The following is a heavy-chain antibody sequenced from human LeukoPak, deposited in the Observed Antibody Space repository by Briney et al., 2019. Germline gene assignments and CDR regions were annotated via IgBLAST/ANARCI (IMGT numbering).Heavy chain of an antibody. CDR3: ARDREDIVVVPAAPSGAFDI. CDR2: INPNSGGT. J-gene: IGHJ3*02. D-gene: IGHD2-2*01. V-gene: IGHV1-2*02. CDR1: GYTFTGYY. Sequence: ASVKVSRKASGYTFTGYYMHWVRQAPGQGLEWMGWINPNSGGTNYAQKFRGRVTMTRDTSISTAYMELSRLRSDDTAVYYCARDREDIVVVPAAPSGAFDIWGQGTMVTVSS.